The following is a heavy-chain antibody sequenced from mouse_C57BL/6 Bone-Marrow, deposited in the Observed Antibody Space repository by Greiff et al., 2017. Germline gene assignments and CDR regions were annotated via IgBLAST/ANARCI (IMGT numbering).Heavy chain of an antibody. V-gene: IGHV1-62-2*01. J-gene: IGHJ2*01. D-gene: IGHD2-4*01. CDR3: ARHERYYDYEGYFDY. CDR1: GYIFTEYT. CDR2: FYPGSGSI. Sequence: QVQLQQSGAELVKPGASVKLSCKASGYIFTEYTIHWVKQRSGQGLEWIGWFYPGSGSIKYNERFKDKATLTADKSSNTVYMEISRLTSEDSAFYFCARHERYYDYEGYFDYGGQGTTLTVSS.